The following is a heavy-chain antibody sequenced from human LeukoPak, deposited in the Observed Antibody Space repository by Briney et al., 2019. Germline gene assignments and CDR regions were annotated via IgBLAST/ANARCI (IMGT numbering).Heavy chain of an antibody. CDR2: IYYSGST. V-gene: IGHV4-59*01. D-gene: IGHD3-22*01. CDR1: GGSISSYY. Sequence: SETLSLTCTVSGGSISSYYWSWIRQPPGKGLEWIGYIYYSGSTDYNPSLKSRVTISVDTSKNQFSLKLSSVTAADTAVYYCARFYDRSGPHFDYWGQGALVTVSS. J-gene: IGHJ4*02. CDR3: ARFYDRSGPHFDY.